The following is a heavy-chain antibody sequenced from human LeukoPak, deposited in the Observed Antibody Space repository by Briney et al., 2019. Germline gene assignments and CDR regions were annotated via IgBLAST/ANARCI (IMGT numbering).Heavy chain of an antibody. V-gene: IGHV3-23*01. J-gene: IGHJ4*02. CDR2: ISSSGGST. CDR1: GFTFSSYS. Sequence: GGSLRLSCAASGFTFSSYSMNWVRQAPGKGLEWVSYISSSGGSTYYADSVKGRFTISSDNSKNTLYLQINSLRAEDTAVYYCAKFPKSENYFDYWGQGTLVTVSS. CDR3: AKFPKSENYFDY. D-gene: IGHD3-3*01.